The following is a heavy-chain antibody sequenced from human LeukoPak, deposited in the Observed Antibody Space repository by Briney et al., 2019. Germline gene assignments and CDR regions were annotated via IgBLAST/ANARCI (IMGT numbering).Heavy chain of an antibody. V-gene: IGHV1-18*01. J-gene: IGHJ4*02. Sequence: ASVTVSCTASGYTFTSYGISWVRQAPGQGVEWMGWISAYNGNTNYAQRLQGRVTITTDTSTRTAYMEQRSQRSDETGMYSCARLYYDILTGYYSRFDYWGQGTLVTVSS. D-gene: IGHD3-9*01. CDR2: ISAYNGNT. CDR3: ARLYYDILTGYYSRFDY. CDR1: GYTFTSYG.